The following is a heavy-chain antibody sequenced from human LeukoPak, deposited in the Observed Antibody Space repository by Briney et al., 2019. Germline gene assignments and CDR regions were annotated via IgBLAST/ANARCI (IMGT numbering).Heavy chain of an antibody. D-gene: IGHD6-13*01. CDR2: IYHSGST. CDR1: GYSISSGYY. CDR3: ARAYFSSWYMNWFDP. V-gene: IGHV4-38-2*02. J-gene: IGHJ5*02. Sequence: SETLSLTCTVSGYSISSGYYWGWIRQPPGKGLEWIGSIYHSGSTYYNPSLKSRVTISVDTSKNQFSLKLSSVTAADTAVYYCARAYFSSWYMNWFDPWGQGTVVTVSS.